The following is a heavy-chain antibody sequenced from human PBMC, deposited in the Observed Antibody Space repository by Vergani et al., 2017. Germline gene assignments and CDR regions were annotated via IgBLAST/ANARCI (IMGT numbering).Heavy chain of an antibody. J-gene: IGHJ3*01. CDR3: AGGREEGMIVVVPDAFDL. CDR1: GGTFSSYA. CDR2: IIPIFGTA. V-gene: IGHV1-69*06. Sequence: QVQLVQSGAEVKKPGSSVKVSCKASGGTFSSYAISWVRQAPGQGLEWMGGIIPIFGTANYAQKFQGRVTITADKSTSTAYMELSSLRSEDTAVYYCAGGREEGMIVVVPDAFDLWGQGTMVTVSS. D-gene: IGHD3-22*01.